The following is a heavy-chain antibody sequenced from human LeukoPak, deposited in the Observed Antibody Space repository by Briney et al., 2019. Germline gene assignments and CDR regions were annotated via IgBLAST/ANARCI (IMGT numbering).Heavy chain of an antibody. V-gene: IGHV3-66*01. J-gene: IGHJ4*02. CDR2: IYSGGDT. CDR3: ARVAYTYGNSQGFDY. Sequence: GGSLRLSCAASGFTVSSNYMSWVRQAPGKGLEWVSVIYSGGDTYYADSVKGRFTISRDSSKNTLYLQMNSLRAEDTAVFYCARVAYTYGNSQGFDYWGQGTLVTVSS. CDR1: GFTVSSNY. D-gene: IGHD4-23*01.